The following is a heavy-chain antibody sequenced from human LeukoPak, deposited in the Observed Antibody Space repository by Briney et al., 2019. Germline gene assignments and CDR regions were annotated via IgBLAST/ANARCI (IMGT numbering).Heavy chain of an antibody. D-gene: IGHD3-9*01. J-gene: IGHJ4*02. Sequence: GGSLRLSCAASGFTFSSYAMNWVRQAPGKGLEWLSAISGSGGSTYYADSVKGRFTISRDNSKNTLYLQMNSLRAEGTAVYYCAKEGLRYFDWLLYPYYFDYWGRGTLVTVSS. CDR1: GFTFSSYA. CDR3: AKEGLRYFDWLLYPYYFDY. V-gene: IGHV3-23*01. CDR2: ISGSGGST.